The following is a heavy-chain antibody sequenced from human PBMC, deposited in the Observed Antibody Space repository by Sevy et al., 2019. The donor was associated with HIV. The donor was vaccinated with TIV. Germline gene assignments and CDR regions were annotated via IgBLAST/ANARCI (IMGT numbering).Heavy chain of an antibody. D-gene: IGHD1-7*01. CDR2: INKDGSEK. V-gene: IGHV3-7*01. CDR3: AIEQITATKPDYFDS. Sequence: GGSLRLSCAASGFTFSNYWMSWVRQAPGKGLECVANINKDGSEKYYLDSVKGRFIVSRDNAKNSLYLQMKSLRAEHWTVYYCAIEQITATKPDYFDSWGQGTLVTVSS. CDR1: GFTFSNYW. J-gene: IGHJ4*02.